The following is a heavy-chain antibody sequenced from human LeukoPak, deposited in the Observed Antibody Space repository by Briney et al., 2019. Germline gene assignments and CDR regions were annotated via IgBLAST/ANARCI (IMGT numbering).Heavy chain of an antibody. CDR1: GGSISSGSYY. J-gene: IGHJ6*03. D-gene: IGHD3-22*01. Sequence: PSQTLSLTCTVSGGSISSGSYYWSWIRQPAGKGLEWIGRIYTSGSTNYNPSLKSRVTISVDTSKNQFSLKLSSVTAADTAVYYCARGPKSDSSGYYRIHYYYYYMDVWGKGTTVTVSS. CDR2: IYTSGST. CDR3: ARGPKSDSSGYYRIHYYYYYMDV. V-gene: IGHV4-61*02.